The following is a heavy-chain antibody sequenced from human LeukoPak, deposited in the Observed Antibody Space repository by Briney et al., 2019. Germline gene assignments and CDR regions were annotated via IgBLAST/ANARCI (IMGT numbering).Heavy chain of an antibody. V-gene: IGHV3-53*01. D-gene: IGHD1-14*01. CDR2: LYSDGNT. CDR1: GFTVITND. Sequence: GGSLRLSCAASGFTVITNDMTWVRQAPGKGLEWVSVLYSDGNTKYADSVQGRFTISRDNSKNTVYLEMNSLSPDDTAVYYCAKGVEPLAANTLAYWGQGTLVTVSS. J-gene: IGHJ4*02. CDR3: AKGVEPLAANTLAY.